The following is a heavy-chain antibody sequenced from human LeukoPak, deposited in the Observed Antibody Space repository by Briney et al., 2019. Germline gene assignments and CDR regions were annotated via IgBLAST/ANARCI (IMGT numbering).Heavy chain of an antibody. V-gene: IGHV3-66*01. J-gene: IGHJ5*02. CDR1: GFTVSSNY. CDR2: LYSGGST. Sequence: GGSLRLSCAASGFTVSSNYMSCVRQAPGKGLEWVSVLYSGGSTYYADSVKGRFTISRENSKNTLYLQMNSLRAEDTAVYYCARDSGSSGWYKWFDPWGQGTLVTVSS. CDR3: ARDSGSSGWYKWFDP. D-gene: IGHD6-19*01.